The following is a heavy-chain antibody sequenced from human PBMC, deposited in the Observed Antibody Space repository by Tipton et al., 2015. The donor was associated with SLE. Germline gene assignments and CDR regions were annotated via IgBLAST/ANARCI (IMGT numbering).Heavy chain of an antibody. J-gene: IGHJ4*02. CDR2: IAAYNGNT. Sequence: QSGAEVKKPGASVKVSCKASGYTFTTYAISWVRQAPGQGLEWVGWIAAYNGNTNSAQKFQGRVTMTRNTSTTTAYMELSSLTSEDTAVYYCTRGLRFTMVQGVEYWGQGTLVTVSS. CDR3: TRGLRFTMVQGVEY. D-gene: IGHD3-10*01. CDR1: GYTFTTYA. V-gene: IGHV1-18*01.